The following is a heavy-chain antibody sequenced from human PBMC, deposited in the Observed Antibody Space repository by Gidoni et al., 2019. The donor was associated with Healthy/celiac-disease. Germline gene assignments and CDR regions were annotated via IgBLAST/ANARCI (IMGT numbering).Heavy chain of an antibody. Sequence: EVQLVESGGGLVKPGGSLRLSCAASGFTFSSYSMNWVRQAPGKGLEWVSSISSSSSYIYYADSVKGRFTISRDNAKNSLYLQMNSLRAEDTAVYYCARDPSSSGWYEYYFDYWGQGTLVTVSS. CDR1: GFTFSSYS. V-gene: IGHV3-21*01. CDR2: ISSSSSYI. J-gene: IGHJ4*02. D-gene: IGHD6-19*01. CDR3: ARDPSSSGWYEYYFDY.